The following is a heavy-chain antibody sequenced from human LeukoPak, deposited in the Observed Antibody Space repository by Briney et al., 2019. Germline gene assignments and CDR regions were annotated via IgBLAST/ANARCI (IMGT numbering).Heavy chain of an antibody. V-gene: IGHV1-69*13. CDR2: IIPIFGTA. CDR1: GGTFSSYA. J-gene: IGHJ4*02. Sequence: SVKVSCKASGGTFSSYAISWVRQAPGQGLEWMGGIIPIFGTANYAQKFQGRVTITADESTSTAYMELSSLRSEDTAVYYCATAHSSGWSCFDYWGQGTLVTVSS. CDR3: ATAHSSGWSCFDY. D-gene: IGHD6-19*01.